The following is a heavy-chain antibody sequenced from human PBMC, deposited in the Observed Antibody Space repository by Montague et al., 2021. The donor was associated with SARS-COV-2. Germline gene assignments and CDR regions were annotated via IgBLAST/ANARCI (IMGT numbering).Heavy chain of an antibody. CDR1: GDSVSSNSAA. CDR2: TYYRSRWYN. V-gene: IGHV6-1*01. Sequence: CAISGDSVSSNSAAWNWIRQSPSRGLEWLGRTYYRSRWYNDYAVSVKSRITTNPDTSKNQFSLQLNSVTPEDTAVYYCARGGSWLYYFDYWGQGTLVTVSS. CDR3: ARGGSWLYYFDY. D-gene: IGHD6-13*01. J-gene: IGHJ4*02.